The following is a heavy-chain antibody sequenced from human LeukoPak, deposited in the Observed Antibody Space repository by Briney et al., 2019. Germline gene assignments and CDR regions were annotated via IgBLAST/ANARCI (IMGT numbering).Heavy chain of an antibody. CDR3: ARDVTNIVVVPAAIWFDP. CDR2: INGGNGNT. Sequence: ASVKVSCKTSGYTFTSYGMHWVRQAPGQSLEWMGWINGGNGNTKYSEKFQGRVTIIRDTSASTAYMELSSLRSEDTAVYYCARDVTNIVVVPAAIWFDPWGQGTLVTVSS. D-gene: IGHD2-2*01. CDR1: GYTFTSYG. V-gene: IGHV1-3*01. J-gene: IGHJ5*02.